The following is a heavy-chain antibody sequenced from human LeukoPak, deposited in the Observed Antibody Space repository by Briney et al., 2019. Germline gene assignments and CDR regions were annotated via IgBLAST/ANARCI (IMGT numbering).Heavy chain of an antibody. V-gene: IGHV4-61*09. D-gene: IGHD4-11*01. Sequence: SETLSLTCTVSGGSISSGSYYWSWIRQPAGKGLEWVGHIYTSGSTNYNPSLKSPVTISIDTSKNQFSLKLSSVTAADTAVYYCARGDYSNYVGNYYYHMDVWGKGATVTVSS. CDR1: GGSISSGSYY. J-gene: IGHJ6*03. CDR3: ARGDYSNYVGNYYYHMDV. CDR2: IYTSGST.